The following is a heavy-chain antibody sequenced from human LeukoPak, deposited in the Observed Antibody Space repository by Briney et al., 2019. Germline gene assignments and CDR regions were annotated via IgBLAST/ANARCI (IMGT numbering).Heavy chain of an antibody. J-gene: IGHJ4*02. D-gene: IGHD1-26*01. CDR3: ARDLVVGATLFYFDY. CDR2: INPNSGGT. CDR1: GYTFTGYY. Sequence: ASVKVSCKASGYTFTGYYMHWVRQAPGQVLEWMGWINPNSGGTNYAQKFQGRVTMTRDTSISTAYMELSRLRSDDTAVYYRARDLVVGATLFYFDYWGQGTLVTVSS. V-gene: IGHV1-2*02.